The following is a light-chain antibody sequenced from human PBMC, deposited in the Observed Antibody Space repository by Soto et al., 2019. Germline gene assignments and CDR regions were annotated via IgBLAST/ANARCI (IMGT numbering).Light chain of an antibody. V-gene: IGLV2-23*01. J-gene: IGLJ3*02. CDR2: EAS. Sequence: QSALTQPASVSGSPGQSITISCTGTNSDVGRHNFVSWYQQYPGKAPKLLIYEASKRPSGLSNRFSGSKSGNTASLTISGLQAEDEADYYCCSLTTGATWVFGGGTKLTVL. CDR3: CSLTTGATWV. CDR1: NSDVGRHNF.